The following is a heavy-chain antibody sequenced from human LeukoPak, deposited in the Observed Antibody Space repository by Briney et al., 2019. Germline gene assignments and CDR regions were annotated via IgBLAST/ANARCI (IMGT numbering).Heavy chain of an antibody. V-gene: IGHV1-69*05. CDR3: ARESYSGSYYDYFDC. Sequence: GSSVKVSCKASGGTFSSYAISWVRQAPGQGLEWMGGIIPIFGTANYAQKFQGRVTITTDESTSTAYMELSSLRSEDTAVYYCARESYSGSYYDYFDCWGQGTLVTVSS. J-gene: IGHJ4*02. CDR1: GGTFSSYA. CDR2: IIPIFGTA. D-gene: IGHD1-26*01.